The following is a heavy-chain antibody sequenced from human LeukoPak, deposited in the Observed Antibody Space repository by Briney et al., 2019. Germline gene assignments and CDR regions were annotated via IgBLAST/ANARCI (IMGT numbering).Heavy chain of an antibody. D-gene: IGHD6-6*01. CDR1: GYSISSGRF. CDR3: AKTSSVAARGPFDI. J-gene: IGHJ3*02. V-gene: IGHV4-38-2*01. CDR2: IYNTGTT. Sequence: PSETLSLTCSVSGYSISSGRFWGWIRRPPGKGLEWLGSIYNTGTTYLSPSLKNRLTISVDTSRNQFSLKLTSMTAADTAMYYCAKTSSVAARGPFDICGLGTVVTVSP.